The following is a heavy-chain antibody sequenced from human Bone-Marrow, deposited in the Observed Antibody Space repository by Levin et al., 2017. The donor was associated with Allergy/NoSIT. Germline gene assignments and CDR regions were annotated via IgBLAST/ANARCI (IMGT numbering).Heavy chain of an antibody. CDR1: GFTFSNYG. CDR3: LKVYSGDYYYDY. J-gene: IGHJ4*02. CDR2: ISSSGGST. V-gene: IGHV3-64D*06. Sequence: GGSLRLSCSASGFTFSNYGMHWVRQAPGKGLEYVSAISSSGGSTYYADSVKGRFIISRDNSKSTLYLQMSSLRAEDTAVYYCLKVYSGDYYYDYWGQGTLVTVSS. D-gene: IGHD5-12*01.